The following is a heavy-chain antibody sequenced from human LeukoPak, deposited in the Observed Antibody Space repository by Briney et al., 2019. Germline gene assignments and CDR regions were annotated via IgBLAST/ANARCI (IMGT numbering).Heavy chain of an antibody. Sequence: ASVKVSCKASGYTFTSYYMHWVRQAPGQGLEWMGWINPNSGGTNYAQKFQGRVTMTRDTSISTAYMELSRLRSDDTAVYYCARDISSSWRNYYYYYMDVWGKGTTVTVSS. CDR3: ARDISSSWRNYYYYYMDV. V-gene: IGHV1-2*02. CDR2: INPNSGGT. CDR1: GYTFTSYY. J-gene: IGHJ6*03. D-gene: IGHD6-13*01.